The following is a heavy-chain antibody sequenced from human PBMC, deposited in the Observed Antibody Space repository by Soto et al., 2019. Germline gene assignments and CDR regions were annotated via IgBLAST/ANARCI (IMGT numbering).Heavy chain of an antibody. Sequence: QVHLVQSGAEVRRPASSVKVSCRFSGATFKTESVNWVRQAPGQGLQWMGNLLPIFDSAVYAPRFQDRVTITADQATNTAYMELSNLTAHDTAVYFCARGHEYGGNSDAFDIWGQGTVVIVSS. V-gene: IGHV1-69*13. J-gene: IGHJ3*02. CDR2: LLPIFDSA. D-gene: IGHD4-17*01. CDR1: GATFKTES. CDR3: ARGHEYGGNSDAFDI.